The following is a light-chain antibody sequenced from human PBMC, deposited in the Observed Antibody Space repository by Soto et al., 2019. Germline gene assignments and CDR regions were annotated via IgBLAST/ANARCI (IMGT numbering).Light chain of an antibody. CDR1: RSNIGAGFD. CDR2: GNS. CDR3: QSYDSSLTGSKV. V-gene: IGLV1-40*01. J-gene: IGLJ1*01. Sequence: SALTQPPSFSGAPGQRVTISCTGSRSNIGAGFDVHWYQQLPGTAPKLLIYGNSNRPSGVPDRFSGSRSGTSASLAITGLQAEDEADYYCQSYDSSLTGSKVFGSGTKATVL.